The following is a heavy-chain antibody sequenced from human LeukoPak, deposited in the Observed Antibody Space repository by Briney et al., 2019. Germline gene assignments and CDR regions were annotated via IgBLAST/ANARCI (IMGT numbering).Heavy chain of an antibody. J-gene: IGHJ4*02. D-gene: IGHD2-8*02. CDR2: IIPIFGIA. CDR3: ARGWSKFDY. Sequence: ASVKVSCKASGGTFSSYAISWVRQAPGQGLEWMGRIIPIFGIANYAQKFQGRVTITADKSTSTAYMELSSLRAEDTAVYYRARGWSKFDYWGKGTLVTVSS. CDR1: GGTFSSYA. V-gene: IGHV1-69*04.